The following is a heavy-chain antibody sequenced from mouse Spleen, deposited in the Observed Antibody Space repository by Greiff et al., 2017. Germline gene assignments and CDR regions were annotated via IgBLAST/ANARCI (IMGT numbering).Heavy chain of an antibody. CDR3: ASGDGNHVFYAMDY. D-gene: IGHD2-1*01. Sequence: QVHVKQSGAELAKPGASVKLSCKASGYTFTSYWMHWVKQRPGQGLEWIGYINPSSGYTKYNQKFKDKATLTADKSSSTAYMQLSSLTYEDSAVYYCASGDGNHVFYAMDYWGQGTSVTVSS. V-gene: IGHV1-7*01. CDR2: INPSSGYT. J-gene: IGHJ4*01. CDR1: GYTFTSYW.